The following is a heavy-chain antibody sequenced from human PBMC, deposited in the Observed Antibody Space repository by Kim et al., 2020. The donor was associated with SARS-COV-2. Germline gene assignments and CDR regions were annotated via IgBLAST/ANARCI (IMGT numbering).Heavy chain of an antibody. J-gene: IGHJ4*02. CDR2: YPVDSDT. D-gene: IGHD2-15*01. V-gene: IGHV5-51*01. CDR3: ARIGDY. Sequence: YPVDSDTRYSPSFQGQVTISADKSISTAYPQWSSLKASDTAMYYCARIGDYWGQGTLVTVSS.